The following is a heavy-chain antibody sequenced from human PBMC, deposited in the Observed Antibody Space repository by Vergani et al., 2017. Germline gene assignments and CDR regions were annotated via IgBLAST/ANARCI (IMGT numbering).Heavy chain of an antibody. V-gene: IGHV3-21*01. CDR1: GFALNRHA. D-gene: IGHD6-13*01. CDR2: ISSSSSYI. Sequence: VQLVESGGGVVQPGTSLRLSCVVSGFALNRHAMYWVRQAPGKGLEWVSSISSSSSYIYYADSVKGRFTISRDNAKNSLYLQMNSLRAEDTAVYYCAREGLLGSSSWSGPFDYWGQGTLVTVSS. CDR3: AREGLLGSSSWSGPFDY. J-gene: IGHJ4*02.